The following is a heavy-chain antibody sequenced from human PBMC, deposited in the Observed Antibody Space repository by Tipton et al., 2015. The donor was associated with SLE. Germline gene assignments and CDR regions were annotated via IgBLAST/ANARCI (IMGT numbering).Heavy chain of an antibody. Sequence: TLSLTCTVSGFSFSSYYWSWIRQPPGKGLEWIGRISSTGFTAYNPSLKSRVTISVDTSKNQLSLRLSSVTAADTAVFYCARDVGSNYGYWFDPWGQGTLVTVSS. D-gene: IGHD4-17*01. J-gene: IGHJ5*02. V-gene: IGHV4-4*08. CDR3: ARDVGSNYGYWFDP. CDR1: GFSFSSYY. CDR2: ISSTGFT.